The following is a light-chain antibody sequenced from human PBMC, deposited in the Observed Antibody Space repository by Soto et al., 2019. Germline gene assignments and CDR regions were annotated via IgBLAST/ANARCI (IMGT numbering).Light chain of an antibody. Sequence: EIVLTQSPGTLSLSPGERATLSCRASQSVSSNYLAWYQQKPGQAPRLLIYGASSRATGIPDRFSGSGSGTDFTLTISRLEPEDFAVYYCQQHNNWPPTFGPGTKVNIK. CDR3: QQHNNWPPT. CDR1: QSVSSNY. J-gene: IGKJ3*01. CDR2: GAS. V-gene: IGKV3-20*01.